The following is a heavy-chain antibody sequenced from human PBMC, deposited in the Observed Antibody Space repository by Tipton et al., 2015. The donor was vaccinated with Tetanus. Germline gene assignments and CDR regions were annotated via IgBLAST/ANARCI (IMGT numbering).Heavy chain of an antibody. V-gene: IGHV4-39*01. J-gene: IGHJ5*02. CDR1: RGSINSGTFY. D-gene: IGHD2-21*02. CDR3: ARTADNWFDP. Sequence: LSLTCTVSRGSINSGTFYWDWIRQPPGKGLEWIGNIYYNGNMLENPSLKGRVTLPLDKSKNQFSLNLTSVTAADTAVYYCARTADNWFDPWGQGILVTVSS. CDR2: IYYNGNM.